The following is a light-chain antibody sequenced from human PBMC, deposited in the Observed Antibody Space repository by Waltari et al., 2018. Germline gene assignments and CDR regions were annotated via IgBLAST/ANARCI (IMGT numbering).Light chain of an antibody. CDR2: VNRDGSH. Sequence: QLVLTQSPSASASLGASVKLTCTLSSGHSSNVIAWHQQQPEKGPRYLMKVNRDGSHSKGDDIPDRFSGSSSGAERYLTSSSLQSEDEADYYCQTGGHGTWVFGGGTKLTVL. CDR1: SGHSSNV. V-gene: IGLV4-69*01. J-gene: IGLJ3*02. CDR3: QTGGHGTWV.